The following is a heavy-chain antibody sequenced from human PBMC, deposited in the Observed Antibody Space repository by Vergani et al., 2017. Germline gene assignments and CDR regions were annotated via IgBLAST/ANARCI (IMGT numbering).Heavy chain of an antibody. CDR1: GFTFDDYA. D-gene: IGHD3-3*01. CDR3: AREVLRSFDY. J-gene: IGHJ4*02. V-gene: IGHV3-9*01. CDR2: ISWNSGSI. Sequence: EVQLVESGGGLVQPGRSLRLSCAASGFTFDDYAMHWVRQAPGKGLEWVSGISWNSGSIGYADSVKGRFTISRDNAKNSLYLQMNSLRAEDTAVYYCAREVLRSFDYWGQGTLVTVSS.